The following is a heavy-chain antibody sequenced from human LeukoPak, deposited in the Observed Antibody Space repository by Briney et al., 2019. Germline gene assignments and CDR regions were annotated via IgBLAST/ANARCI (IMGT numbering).Heavy chain of an antibody. CDR1: GGSMSSGGYY. CDR2: IYYSGST. J-gene: IGHJ4*01. V-gene: IGHV4-31*03. Sequence: KPSQTLSLTCTVSGGSMSSGGYYWSWIRQHPGKGLERIGYIYYSGSTYYNPSLKSRVTISVDTSKNQFSLKLSSVTAADTAVYYCARGLKGDCSGGSCYPHFDYWGQGTLVTVSS. CDR3: ARGLKGDCSGGSCYPHFDY. D-gene: IGHD2-15*01.